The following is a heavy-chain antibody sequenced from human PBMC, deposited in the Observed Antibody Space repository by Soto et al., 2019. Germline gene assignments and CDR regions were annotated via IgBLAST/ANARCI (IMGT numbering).Heavy chain of an antibody. J-gene: IGHJ4*02. CDR3: AMCGGAGIYCNVGDYFDY. CDR2: IYYSGST. D-gene: IGHD2-21*01. V-gene: IGHV4-30-4*01. CDR1: GGSISSGDYY. Sequence: SETLSLTCTVSGGSISSGDYYWSWIRQPPGKGLEWIGYIYYSGSTYYNPSLKSRVTISVDTSKNQFSLKLSSVTAADTAVYYSAMCGGAGIYCNVGDYFDYWGQGTLVTVSS.